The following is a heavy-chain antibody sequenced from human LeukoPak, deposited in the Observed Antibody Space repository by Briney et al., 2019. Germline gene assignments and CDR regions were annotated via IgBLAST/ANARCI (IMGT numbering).Heavy chain of an antibody. CDR3: ARDPITMIRRVILYPSCGMDV. CDR1: GYSFTNYG. D-gene: IGHD3-10*01. J-gene: IGHJ6*02. V-gene: IGHV1-2*02. Sequence: GASVKVSCKASGYSFTNYGISWVRQAPGQGLEWMGWSNPNSGGTNYAQEFQGRVTMTRDTSVTTAYMELSSLRSDDTAVYYCARDPITMIRRVILYPSCGMDVWGQGTTVTVSS. CDR2: SNPNSGGT.